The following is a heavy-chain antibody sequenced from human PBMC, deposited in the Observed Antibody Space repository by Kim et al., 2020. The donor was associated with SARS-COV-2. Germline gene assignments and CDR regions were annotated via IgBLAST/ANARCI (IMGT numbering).Heavy chain of an antibody. CDR2: ISSSSSYI. D-gene: IGHD2-15*01. CDR3: ARALGYCSGGSCCGMDV. Sequence: GGSLRLSCAASGFTFSSYSMNWVRQAPGKGLEWVSSISSSSSYIYYADSVKGRFTISRDNAKNSLYLQMNSLRAEDTAVYYCARALGYCSGGSCCGMDVWGQGTTVTVSS. V-gene: IGHV3-21*01. J-gene: IGHJ6*02. CDR1: GFTFSSYS.